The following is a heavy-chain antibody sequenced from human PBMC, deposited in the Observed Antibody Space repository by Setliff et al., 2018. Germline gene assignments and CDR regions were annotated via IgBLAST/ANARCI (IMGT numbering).Heavy chain of an antibody. D-gene: IGHD2-21*01. CDR1: GYTFTSYG. CDR3: ARAPRGPLSVVLALDY. CDR2: ISAYNGNT. J-gene: IGHJ4*02. Sequence: ASVKVSCKASGYTFTSYGISWVRQAPGQGLEWMGWISAYNGNTNYAQKLQGRVTLTTDTATSTAYMALRSLRSDDTAVYYGARAPRGPLSVVLALDYWGQGTLVTVSS. V-gene: IGHV1-18*01.